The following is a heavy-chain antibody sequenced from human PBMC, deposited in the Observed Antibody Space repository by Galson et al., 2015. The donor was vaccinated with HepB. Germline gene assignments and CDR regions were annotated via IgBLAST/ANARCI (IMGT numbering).Heavy chain of an antibody. Sequence: APRLRCPASGFTFNNAAMSCVRPAAGKGLEWVSAIRWSGGSTYYADSVKGRFTIFRDNSKNTLYLQMNSLRAEDTAVYYCAKEAYYYGSGSYFDYWGQGTLVTVSS. V-gene: IGHV3-23*01. CDR1: GFTFNNAA. J-gene: IGHJ4*02. CDR3: AKEAYYYGSGSYFDY. CDR2: IRWSGGST. D-gene: IGHD3-10*01.